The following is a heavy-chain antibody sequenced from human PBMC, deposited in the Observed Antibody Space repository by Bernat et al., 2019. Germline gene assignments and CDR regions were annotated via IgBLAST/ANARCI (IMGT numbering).Heavy chain of an antibody. D-gene: IGHD4-17*01. Sequence: EVQLVESGGGLVQPGGSLRLSCAASGFTFSSYSMNWVRQAPGKGLEWVSYISSSSSTIYYADSVKGRFTISRDNAKNSLYLQMNSLRAEDTAVYYYARAKDYGDVVFDYWGQGTLVTVSS. V-gene: IGHV3-48*01. CDR1: GFTFSSYS. CDR2: ISSSSSTI. J-gene: IGHJ4*02. CDR3: ARAKDYGDVVFDY.